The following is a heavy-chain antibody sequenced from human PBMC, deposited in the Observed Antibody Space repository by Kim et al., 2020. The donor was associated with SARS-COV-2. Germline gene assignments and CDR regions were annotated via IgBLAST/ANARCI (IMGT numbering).Heavy chain of an antibody. Sequence: GGSLRLSCAASGFTFSSYSMNWVRQAPGKGLEWVSYISSSSSTIYYADSVKGRFTISRDNAKNSLYLQMNSLRDEDTAVYYCARVAIFGVVQGFAFDIWGQGTMVTVSS. CDR3: ARVAIFGVVQGFAFDI. CDR1: GFTFSSYS. D-gene: IGHD3-3*01. CDR2: ISSSSSTI. V-gene: IGHV3-48*02. J-gene: IGHJ3*02.